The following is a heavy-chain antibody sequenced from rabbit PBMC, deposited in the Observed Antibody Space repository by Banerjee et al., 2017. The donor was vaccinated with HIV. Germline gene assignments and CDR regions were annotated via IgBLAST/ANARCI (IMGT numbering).Heavy chain of an antibody. V-gene: IGHV1S45*01. D-gene: IGHD1-1*01. Sequence: QEQLVESGGGLVQPEGSLTLTCTASGFSFSSGYDLCWVRQAPGKGLEWIACSGGSSGSTYYASWVNGRFTISRENTQNTLYLQLNSLTAADTATYFCARDGSSSGYYIPYYFTLWGPGTLVTVS. J-gene: IGHJ4*01. CDR3: ARDGSSSGYYIPYYFTL. CDR1: GFSFSSGYD. CDR2: SGGSSGST.